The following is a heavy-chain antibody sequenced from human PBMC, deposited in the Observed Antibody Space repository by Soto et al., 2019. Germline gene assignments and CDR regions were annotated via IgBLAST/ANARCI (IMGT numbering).Heavy chain of an antibody. Sequence: EVQLLESGGGLVQPGGSLRLSCAASGFTFSSYAMSWVRQAPGKGLEWVSAISGSGGSTYYADSVKGRFTISRDNSKNTLYLQMNSLRAEDTAVYYCAKVPTNYYGSGSYSPIWNYFDYWGQGTLVTVSS. D-gene: IGHD3-10*01. CDR1: GFTFSSYA. CDR2: ISGSGGST. CDR3: AKVPTNYYGSGSYSPIWNYFDY. V-gene: IGHV3-23*01. J-gene: IGHJ4*02.